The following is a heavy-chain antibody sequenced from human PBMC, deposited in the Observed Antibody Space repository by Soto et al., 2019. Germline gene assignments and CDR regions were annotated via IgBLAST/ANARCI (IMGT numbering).Heavy chain of an antibody. CDR1: GFTFSDYA. J-gene: IGHJ6*02. Sequence: EVQILQSGGGLVQPGGSLRLSCAASGFTFSDYAMAWVRQPPGKGLEWVSSISGSGGSTYYADPVKGRCTVSRDNSKNTVYLQMKSLRADDTAVYYCAKDHGMDVWGQGATVTVSS. V-gene: IGHV3-23*01. CDR2: ISGSGGST. CDR3: AKDHGMDV.